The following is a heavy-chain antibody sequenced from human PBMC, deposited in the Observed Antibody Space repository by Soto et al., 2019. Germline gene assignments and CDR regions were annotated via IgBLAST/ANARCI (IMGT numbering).Heavy chain of an antibody. CDR1: GYTFTNYA. V-gene: IGHV1-18*01. J-gene: IGHJ4*02. D-gene: IGHD6-13*01. CDR3: ARDSQYSTSWQRFDS. CDR2: VNTYNGNP. Sequence: QVQLVQSGGELKKPGASVKVSCKASGYTFTNYAISWVRQAPGRGLEWMGWVNTYNGNPNYAQIFQGRVTMTTDTSTCTAYRELRSLKSDDSAIYYCARDSQYSTSWQRFDSWGQGTLVTVSS.